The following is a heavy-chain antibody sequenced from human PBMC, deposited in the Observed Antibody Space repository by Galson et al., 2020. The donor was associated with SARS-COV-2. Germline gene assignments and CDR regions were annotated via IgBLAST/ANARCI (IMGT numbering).Heavy chain of an antibody. J-gene: IGHJ4*02. V-gene: IGHV3-23*01. CDR1: GFTFSDFA. CDR3: SKTFYYDGSGFGFDF. D-gene: IGHD3-22*01. CDR2: ISSSGENT. Sequence: GGSLRLSCTASGFTFSDFAMSWVRQGPGKGLEWVSGISSSGENTYYADSVKGRFTISRDNSKNTLFLQMHSLTAEDTATYHCSKTFYYDGSGFGFDFWGQGIMVIVSS.